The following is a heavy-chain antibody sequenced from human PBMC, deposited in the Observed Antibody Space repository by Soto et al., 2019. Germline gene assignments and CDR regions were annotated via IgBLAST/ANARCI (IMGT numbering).Heavy chain of an antibody. Sequence: QVQLQESGPGLVKPSETLSLTCTVSGGSITTYYWSWIRQPPRKGLEFIGYIFYNGNTNYNPSLKSRLTTSRETSTNRFSLSLSSVTAADTAIYYCARDPAEGGYYLDYWGQGSLVTVSS. V-gene: IGHV4-59*01. CDR2: IFYNGNT. CDR3: ARDPAEGGYYLDY. CDR1: GGSITTYY. J-gene: IGHJ4*02. D-gene: IGHD3-10*01.